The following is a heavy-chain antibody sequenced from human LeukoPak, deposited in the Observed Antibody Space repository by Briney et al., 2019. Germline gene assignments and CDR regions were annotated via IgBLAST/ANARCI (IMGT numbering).Heavy chain of an antibody. CDR3: ARLITGTTTAFDI. D-gene: IGHD1-7*01. V-gene: IGHV4-61*02. Sequence: SETLSLTCTVSGGSISSGSYYWSWIRQPAGKGLEWIGRIYTSGSTHYNPSLKSRVTMSVDTSKNQFSLKLSSVTAADTAVYYCARLITGTTTAFDIWGQGTMVTVSS. CDR2: IYTSGST. CDR1: GGSISSGSYY. J-gene: IGHJ3*02.